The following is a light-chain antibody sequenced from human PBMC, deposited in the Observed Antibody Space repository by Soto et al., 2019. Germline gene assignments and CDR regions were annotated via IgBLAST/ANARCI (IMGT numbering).Light chain of an antibody. CDR3: RSYKRSNTLVV. Sequence: QSALTQPASVSGSPGQSITISCTGTSSDVGSHNFVSWYQQHPGKAPKLIIWGVNTRPSGVSYRFSGSKSGNTASLTISGLQAEDEADYYSRSYKRSNTLVVFGGGTKVTVL. V-gene: IGLV2-14*02. J-gene: IGLJ2*01. CDR1: SSDVGSHNF. CDR2: GVN.